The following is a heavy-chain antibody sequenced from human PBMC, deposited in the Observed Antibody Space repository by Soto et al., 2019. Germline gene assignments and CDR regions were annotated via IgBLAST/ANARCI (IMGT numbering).Heavy chain of an antibody. Sequence: EVQLLESGGGLVQPGGSLRLSCAASGFIFRNYAMSWVRQAPGKGLEWVSAISGSAGSRYYADSVKGRFTISRDNTKNTLYVQMNSLRAEDTGVYYCAKDGYTPGQPDYWGQGTLVTVSS. CDR3: AKDGYTPGQPDY. J-gene: IGHJ4*02. D-gene: IGHD5-18*01. CDR2: ISGSAGSR. CDR1: GFIFRNYA. V-gene: IGHV3-23*01.